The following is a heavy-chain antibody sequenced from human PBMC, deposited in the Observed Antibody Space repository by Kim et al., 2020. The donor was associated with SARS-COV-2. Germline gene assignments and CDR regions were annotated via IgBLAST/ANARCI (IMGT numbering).Heavy chain of an antibody. J-gene: IGHJ6*03. CDR1: GYTFTSYA. V-gene: IGHV7-4-1*02. CDR2: INTNTGNP. D-gene: IGHD1-26*01. Sequence: ASVKVSCKASGYTFTSYAMNWVRQAPGQGLEWMGWINTNTGNPTSAQGFTGRFVFSLDTSVSTAYLQISSLKAEDTAVYYCARDSGSEDYYYYYMDVWGKGNTVTVSS. CDR3: ARDSGSEDYYYYYMDV.